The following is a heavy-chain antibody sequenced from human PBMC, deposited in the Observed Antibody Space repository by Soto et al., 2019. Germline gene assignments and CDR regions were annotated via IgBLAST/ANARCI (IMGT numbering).Heavy chain of an antibody. J-gene: IGHJ6*02. D-gene: IGHD2-8*01. V-gene: IGHV5-51*01. CDR1: GYRFSSYW. CDR3: ARQGSNGADYYYCMDV. CDR2: IYPGDSDT. Sequence: GESLKISCQGSGYRFSSYWIAWVRQMPGKGLEWMGIIYPGDSDTIYSPSFQGQVTFSVDKSTSTAYLQWSSLKASDTAMYYCARQGSNGADYYYCMDVWGQGTTVTVSS.